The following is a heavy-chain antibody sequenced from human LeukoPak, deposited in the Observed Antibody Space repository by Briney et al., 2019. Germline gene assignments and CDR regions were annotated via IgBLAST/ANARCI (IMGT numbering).Heavy chain of an antibody. CDR2: IYSTGTT. Sequence: PSETLTLTCTVAGGSINYYYWSWLRQAPGKGLEWIGYIYSTGTTNYNPSLKSRVTISVDTSKNQVSLNLRSVTATDTALYFCARELVVSYGSGSSFVHAFDLRGQGTKITVSS. D-gene: IGHD3-10*01. CDR3: ARELVVSYGSGSSFVHAFDL. V-gene: IGHV4-59*01. J-gene: IGHJ3*01. CDR1: GGSINYYY.